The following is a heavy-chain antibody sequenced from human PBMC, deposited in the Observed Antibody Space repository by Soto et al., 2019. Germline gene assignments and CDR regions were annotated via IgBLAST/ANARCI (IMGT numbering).Heavy chain of an antibody. V-gene: IGHV1-2*04. CDR1: GYTFTGYY. CDR2: INPNSGGT. D-gene: IGHD6-19*01. Sequence: GASVKVSCKASGYTFTGYYMHWVRQAPGQGLEWMGWINPNSGGTNYAQKFQGWVTMTRDTSISTAYMELSRLRSDDTAVYYCAREAVAGLYYFDYWGQGTLVTVSS. CDR3: AREAVAGLYYFDY. J-gene: IGHJ4*02.